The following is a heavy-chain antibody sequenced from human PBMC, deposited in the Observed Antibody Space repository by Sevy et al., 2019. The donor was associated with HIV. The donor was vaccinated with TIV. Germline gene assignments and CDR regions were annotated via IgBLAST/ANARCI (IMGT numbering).Heavy chain of an antibody. CDR3: SRESIDYNIPFEY. J-gene: IGHJ4*02. D-gene: IGHD1-20*01. Sequence: GGSLRLSCAASGFTFSNYDMHWVRQTPGKGLEWVALIRSRGDNQYYADSVKGRFTVSRDNSKSTLYLLMNSLRGEDTAVYYCSRESIDYNIPFEYWGQGTLVTVSS. CDR2: IRSRGDNQ. CDR1: GFTFSNYD. V-gene: IGHV3-30*02.